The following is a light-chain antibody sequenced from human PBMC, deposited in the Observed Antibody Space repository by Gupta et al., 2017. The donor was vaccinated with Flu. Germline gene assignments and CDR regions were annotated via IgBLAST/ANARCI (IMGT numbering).Light chain of an antibody. Sequence: ATLGPPTSSSWRSHQGLVYRDEKTYFRWVQQKPGQTPKALVYWVSYRATGVPDRFSGRGSGTDFTLTISRGEAEDVGIYYCQQVEHCPWAFGQGTKVEIK. CDR1: QGLVYRDEKTY. CDR2: WVS. V-gene: IGKV2-30*01. CDR3: QQVEHCPWA. J-gene: IGKJ1*01.